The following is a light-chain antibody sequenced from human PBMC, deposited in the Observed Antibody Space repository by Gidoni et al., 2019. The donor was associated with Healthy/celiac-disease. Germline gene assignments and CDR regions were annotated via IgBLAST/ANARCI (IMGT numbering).Light chain of an antibody. CDR3: QQYDKLPWT. Sequence: IQMTQSPSSLSASVGDRVTITCQASQDISNYLNWYQQKPGKSPKLLIYDASNLETGVPSRFSGSGSGTYFTVTSRSLQPEDIATDDCQQYDKLPWTFGQGTKVEIK. CDR2: DAS. V-gene: IGKV1-33*01. CDR1: QDISNY. J-gene: IGKJ1*01.